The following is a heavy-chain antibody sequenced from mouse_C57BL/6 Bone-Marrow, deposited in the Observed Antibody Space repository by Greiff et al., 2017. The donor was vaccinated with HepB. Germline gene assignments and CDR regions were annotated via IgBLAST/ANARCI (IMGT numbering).Heavy chain of an antibody. D-gene: IGHD1-1*01. V-gene: IGHV2-2*01. CDR2: IWSGGST. Sequence: VKLMESGPGLVQPSQSLSITCTVSGFSLTSYGVHWVRQSPGKGLEWLGVIWSGGSTDYNAAVISRLSISKDNSKSQVFFKMNSLQADDTAIYYCARKGITTVPHYAMDYWGQGTSVTVSS. J-gene: IGHJ4*01. CDR3: ARKGITTVPHYAMDY. CDR1: GFSLTSYG.